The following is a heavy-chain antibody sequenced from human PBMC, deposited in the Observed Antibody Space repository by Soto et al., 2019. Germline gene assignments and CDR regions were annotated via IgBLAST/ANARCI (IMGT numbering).Heavy chain of an antibody. J-gene: IGHJ5*02. Sequence: EASVKVSCKASGYTFTSYGISWVRQAPGQGLEWMGWISAYNGNTNYAQKLQGRVTMTTDTSTSTAYMELRSLRSDDTAVYYCARQRYCSGGSCYGWFDPWGQGTLVTVSS. D-gene: IGHD2-15*01. CDR1: GYTFTSYG. CDR2: ISAYNGNT. CDR3: ARQRYCSGGSCYGWFDP. V-gene: IGHV1-18*01.